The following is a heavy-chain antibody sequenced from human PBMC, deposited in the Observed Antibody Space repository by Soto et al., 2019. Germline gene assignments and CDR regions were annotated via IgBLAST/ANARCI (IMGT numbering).Heavy chain of an antibody. V-gene: IGHV1-18*01. D-gene: IGHD6-19*01. Sequence: ASVKVSCKASGYTFTSYGISWVRQAPGQGLEWMGWISAYNGNTNYAQKLQGRVTMTTDTSTSTAYMELRSLRSDDTAVYYCASSLYSSGWYYFDYWGQGTLVTSPQ. CDR1: GYTFTSYG. CDR3: ASSLYSSGWYYFDY. CDR2: ISAYNGNT. J-gene: IGHJ4*02.